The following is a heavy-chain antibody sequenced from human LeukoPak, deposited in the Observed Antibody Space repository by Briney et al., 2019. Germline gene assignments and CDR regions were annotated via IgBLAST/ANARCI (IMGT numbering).Heavy chain of an antibody. CDR2: ISSSGSTI. J-gene: IGHJ4*02. V-gene: IGHV3-48*03. D-gene: IGHD3-3*01. CDR1: GFTFSSYE. Sequence: GGSLRLSCAASGFTFSSYEMNWVRQAPGKGLEWVSYISSSGSTIYYADSVKGRFTISRDNAKNSLYLQMNSLRAEDTAVYYCARDLTLGVTSDYWGQGTLVTVSS. CDR3: ARDLTLGVTSDY.